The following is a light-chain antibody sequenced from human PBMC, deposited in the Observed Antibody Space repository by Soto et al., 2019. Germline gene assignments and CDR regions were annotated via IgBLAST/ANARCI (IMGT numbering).Light chain of an antibody. CDR3: QQYNSYSWT. J-gene: IGKJ1*01. Sequence: DIQMTQSPSTLSASVGDRVTITCRASQSISSWLAWYQQKPGKVPKLLIFDASSLESGVPSRFSGSGSGTDFTLMISSLQPDDVATYYCQQYNSYSWTFGQGTKVDIK. V-gene: IGKV1-5*01. CDR1: QSISSW. CDR2: DAS.